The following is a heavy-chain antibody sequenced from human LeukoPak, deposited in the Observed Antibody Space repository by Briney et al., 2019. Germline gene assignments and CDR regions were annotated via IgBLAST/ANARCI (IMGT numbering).Heavy chain of an antibody. Sequence: SETLSLTCAVYGVSFCGYYWSWIRQPPRKRLEWIGEINHSGSTNYNPSLKSRVTISVDTSKTQFSLKLSSVTAADTAVYYCARGWGSGSYYYYYGMDVWGQGTTVTVSS. J-gene: IGHJ6*02. CDR1: GVSFCGYY. V-gene: IGHV4-34*01. CDR2: INHSGST. CDR3: ARGWGSGSYYYYYGMDV. D-gene: IGHD3-10*01.